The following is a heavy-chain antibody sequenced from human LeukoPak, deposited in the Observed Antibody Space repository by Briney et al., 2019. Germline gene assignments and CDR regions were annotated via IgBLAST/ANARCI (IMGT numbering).Heavy chain of an antibody. D-gene: IGHD3-10*01. Sequence: SQTLSLTCTVSGGSISSGTYYWNWIRQPAGKGLEWIGRFYTSGSTNYNPSLKSRVTISIDTSKNQFSLKLSSVTAADTAVYYCARSFRYNWFDPWGQGTLVTVSS. CDR1: GGSISSGTYY. V-gene: IGHV4-61*02. CDR2: FYTSGST. J-gene: IGHJ5*02. CDR3: ARSFRYNWFDP.